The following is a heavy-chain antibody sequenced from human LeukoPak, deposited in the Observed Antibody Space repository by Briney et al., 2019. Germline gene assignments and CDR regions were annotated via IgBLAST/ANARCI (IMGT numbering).Heavy chain of an antibody. Sequence: SETPSLTCTVSGGSISSYYWSWIRQPPGKGLEWIGYIYYSGSTNYNPSLKSRVTISVDTSKNQFSLKLSSVTAADTAVYYCARFDSSGYYSYFDYWGQGTLVTVSS. V-gene: IGHV4-59*01. J-gene: IGHJ4*02. CDR1: GGSISSYY. D-gene: IGHD3-22*01. CDR2: IYYSGST. CDR3: ARFDSSGYYSYFDY.